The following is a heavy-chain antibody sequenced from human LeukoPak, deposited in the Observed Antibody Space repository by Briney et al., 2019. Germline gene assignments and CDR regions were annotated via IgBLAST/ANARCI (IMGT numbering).Heavy chain of an antibody. D-gene: IGHD3-16*01. CDR1: GGSINSDSYY. J-gene: IGHJ4*02. V-gene: IGHV4-61*02. Sequence: SQTLSLTCTVSGGSINSDSYYWSWIRQPAGKGLEWIGRIYTSGSTNYNPSLKSRVSISIDTSKNQFSLKLNSVTAADTAMYYCARDPPGGVMFDYWGQGALVTVSS. CDR2: IYTSGST. CDR3: ARDPPGGVMFDY.